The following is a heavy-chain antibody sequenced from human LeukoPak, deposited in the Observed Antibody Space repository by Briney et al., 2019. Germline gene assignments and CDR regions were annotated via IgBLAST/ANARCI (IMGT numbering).Heavy chain of an antibody. CDR2: ISASGGTT. Sequence: GGSLRLSCAASGFTFSSFAMSWVRQAPGKGLEWVAAISASGGTTYYADSVRGRFTISRDNSKSTLTLHMNSLRAGDTAVFYCANDREFCTSTTCFYDYWGQGTLVTVSS. CDR3: ANDREFCTSTTCFYDY. CDR1: GFTFSSFA. D-gene: IGHD2-2*01. J-gene: IGHJ4*02. V-gene: IGHV3-23*01.